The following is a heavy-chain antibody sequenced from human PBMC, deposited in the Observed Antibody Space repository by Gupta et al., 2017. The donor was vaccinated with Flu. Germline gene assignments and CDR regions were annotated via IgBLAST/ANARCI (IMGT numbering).Heavy chain of an antibody. CDR2: ISGSGGST. CDR1: GFPFSSYA. V-gene: IGHV3-23*01. Sequence: EVQLLESGGGLVQPGGSLRLSCAASGFPFSSYAMSWVRQAPGKGLEWVSAISGSGGSTYYADSVKGRFTISRDNSKNTLYLQMNSLRAEDTAVYYCAKREDLWDAFDIWGQGTMVTVSS. D-gene: IGHD1-26*01. CDR3: AKREDLWDAFDI. J-gene: IGHJ3*02.